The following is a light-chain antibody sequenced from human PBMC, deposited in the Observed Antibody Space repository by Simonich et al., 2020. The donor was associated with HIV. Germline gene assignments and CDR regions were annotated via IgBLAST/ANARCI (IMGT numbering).Light chain of an antibody. CDR1: SSDVGGYNY. Sequence: QSALTQPASVSGSPGQSITISCTGTSSDVGGYNYVSWYQQHPGKAPKPMIYDVTKRPSGVSNRFSGSKSGNTASLTISGLQAEDEADYYCCSYAGGGTLVFGGGTKLTVL. V-gene: IGLV2-23*02. J-gene: IGLJ3*02. CDR2: DVT. CDR3: CSYAGGGTLV.